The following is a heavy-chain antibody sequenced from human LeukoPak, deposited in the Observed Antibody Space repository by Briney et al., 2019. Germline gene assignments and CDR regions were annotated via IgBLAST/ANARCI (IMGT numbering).Heavy chain of an antibody. CDR2: IWSDGSIK. Sequence: GSLRPPCSASAFSFSSYGMHWVRQAPGKGLEWVAVIWSDGSIKFYGDSVKGRFTISRDNSKNTLYLQMDSLRAEDTAVYYCARDLGYSPDYWGQGTLVTVSS. V-gene: IGHV3-33*01. CDR3: ARDLGYSPDY. J-gene: IGHJ4*02. D-gene: IGHD3-22*01. CDR1: AFSFSSYG.